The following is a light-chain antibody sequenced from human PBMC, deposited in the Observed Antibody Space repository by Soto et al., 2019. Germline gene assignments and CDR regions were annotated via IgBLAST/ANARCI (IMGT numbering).Light chain of an antibody. J-gene: IGKJ5*01. CDR1: QSVSSN. V-gene: IGKV3-15*01. CDR2: GAS. CDR3: QQYNNWPPIT. Sequence: ERVMTQSPSTLSVSLGERATLSCRASQSVSSNLAWYQQKPGQAPRLLIYGASTRATGIPARFSGSGSGTEFTLTISSLQSEDFAVYYCQQYNNWPPITPGQRSRLEIK.